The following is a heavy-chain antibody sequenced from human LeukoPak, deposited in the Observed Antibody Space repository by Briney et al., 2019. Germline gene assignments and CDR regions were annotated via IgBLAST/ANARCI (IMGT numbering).Heavy chain of an antibody. V-gene: IGHV1-46*02. Sequence: ASVKVSCKASGYTFNSYYMHWVRQAPGQGLERMGIINPSGGSTSHAQKFQGRVTMTRDTSTSTVYMELSSLRSEDTAVYYCARAGDTAMVIEYWGQGTLVTISS. CDR3: ARAGDTAMVIEY. D-gene: IGHD5-18*01. CDR1: GYTFNSYY. J-gene: IGHJ4*02. CDR2: INPSGGST.